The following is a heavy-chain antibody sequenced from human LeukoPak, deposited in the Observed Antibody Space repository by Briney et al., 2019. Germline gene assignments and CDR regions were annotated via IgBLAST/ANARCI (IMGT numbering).Heavy chain of an antibody. V-gene: IGHV3-21*01. D-gene: IGHD1-26*01. CDR3: AMEGYSGNYPAY. J-gene: IGHJ4*02. CDR1: GFTFSTYS. CDR2: ISSSSYI. Sequence: GGSLRLSCAASGFTFSTYSMNWVRQAPGKGLEWVSSISSSSYIYYADSVKGRFTISRDNAKNSLYLQMNSLRAEDTAVYYCAMEGYSGNYPAYWGQGTLVTVSS.